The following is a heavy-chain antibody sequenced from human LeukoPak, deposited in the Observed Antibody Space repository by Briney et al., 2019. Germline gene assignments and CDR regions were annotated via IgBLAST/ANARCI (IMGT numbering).Heavy chain of an antibody. CDR2: IYYSGST. CDR3: GRGLALAYCSGGSCYSGAEDYYYGMDV. J-gene: IGHJ6*02. D-gene: IGHD2-15*01. CDR1: GGSISSSGYY. Sequence: SETLSLTCTVSGGSISSSGYYWGWIRQPPGKGLEWIGYIYYSGSTHYNPSLTSRVTISVDTSKNQFSLKLSSVTAADKAVYYCGRGLALAYCSGGSCYSGAEDYYYGMDVWGQGTTVTVSS. V-gene: IGHV4-31*03.